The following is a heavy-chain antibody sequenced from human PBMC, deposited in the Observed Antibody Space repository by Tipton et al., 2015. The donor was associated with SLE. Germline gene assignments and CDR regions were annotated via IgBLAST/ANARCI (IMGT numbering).Heavy chain of an antibody. D-gene: IGHD2-15*01. CDR3: AREGGYCSGGSCYSDY. J-gene: IGHJ4*02. V-gene: IGHV4-34*01. Sequence: TLSLTCAVYGGSFSGNYWSWIRQPPGKGLEWIGEINHSGSTNYNPSLKSRVTISVDTSKNQFSLKLSSVTAADTAVYYCAREGGYCSGGSCYSDYWGQGTLVTVSS. CDR1: GGSFSGNY. CDR2: INHSGST.